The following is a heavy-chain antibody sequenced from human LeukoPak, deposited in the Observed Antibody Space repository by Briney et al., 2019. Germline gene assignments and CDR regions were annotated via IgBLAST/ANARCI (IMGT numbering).Heavy chain of an antibody. D-gene: IGHD3-10*01. CDR3: ARETPGGSYYNY. V-gene: IGHV3-66*01. J-gene: IGHJ4*02. CDR2: IYSGGST. Sequence: GGSLRLSCAASGLTVSSNDMSWVRQAPGKGLEWVSVIYSGGSTYYADSVKGRFTISRDNSKNTLYLQMNSLRAEDTAVYYCARETPGGSYYNYWGQGTLVTVSS. CDR1: GLTVSSND.